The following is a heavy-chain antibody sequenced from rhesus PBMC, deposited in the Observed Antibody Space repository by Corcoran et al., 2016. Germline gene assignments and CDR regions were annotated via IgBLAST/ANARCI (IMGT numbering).Heavy chain of an antibody. CDR3: ARGLSGTPDY. Sequence: QVQLQESGPGLVKPSETLSLTCAVSGGSISDSYYWNWLRHPPGKGLEGSGNSYGTSASTYYNPSLKSRVTISKDTSKNQFFLKLSSVTAAATAVYYCARGLSGTPDYWGQGVLVTVSS. J-gene: IGHJ4*01. CDR2: SYGTSAST. V-gene: IGHV4S9*01. CDR1: GGSISDSYY. D-gene: IGHD1-20*01.